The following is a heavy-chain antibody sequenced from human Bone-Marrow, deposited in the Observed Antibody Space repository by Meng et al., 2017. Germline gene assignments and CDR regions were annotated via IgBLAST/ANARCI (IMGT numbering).Heavy chain of an antibody. V-gene: IGHV3-48*03. CDR3: ARTNDYGDPYFDY. Sequence: GGSLRLSCAASGFTFSSYEMNWVRQAPGKGLEWVSYISSSGSTIYYADSVKGRFTISRDNAKNSLYLQMNSLRAEDTAVYYCARTNDYGDPYFDYWGQGTLVTVSS. D-gene: IGHD4-17*01. J-gene: IGHJ4*02. CDR2: ISSSGSTI. CDR1: GFTFSSYE.